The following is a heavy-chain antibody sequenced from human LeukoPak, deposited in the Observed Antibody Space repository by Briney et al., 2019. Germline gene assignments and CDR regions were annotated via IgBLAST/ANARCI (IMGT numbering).Heavy chain of an antibody. CDR3: ARDRDMITFGGVIADY. J-gene: IGHJ4*02. CDR1: GYTFTSYG. CDR2: ISAYNGNT. Sequence: ASVKVSCKASGYTFTSYGISWVRQAPGQGLEWMGWISAYNGNTNYAQKLQGRVTMTTDTSTSTAYMGLRSLRSDDTAVYYCARDRDMITFGGVIADYWGQGTLVTVSS. V-gene: IGHV1-18*04. D-gene: IGHD3-16*02.